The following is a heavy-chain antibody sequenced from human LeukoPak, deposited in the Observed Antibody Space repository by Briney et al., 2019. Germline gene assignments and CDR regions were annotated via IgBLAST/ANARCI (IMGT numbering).Heavy chain of an antibody. CDR1: GGTFSSYA. J-gene: IGHJ4*02. V-gene: IGHV1-69*04. CDR2: IIPILGIA. CDR3: ARVRGASSEAFDY. Sequence: SVKVSCKASGGTFSSYAISWVRQAPGQGLEWMGRIIPILGIANYAQKFQGRVTITADKSTSTAYMELSSLRSEDTAMYYCARVRGASSEAFDYWGQGTLVTVSS. D-gene: IGHD6-19*01.